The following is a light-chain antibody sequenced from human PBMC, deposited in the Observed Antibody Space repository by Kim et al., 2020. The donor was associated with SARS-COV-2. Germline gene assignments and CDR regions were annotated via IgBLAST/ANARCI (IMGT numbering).Light chain of an antibody. CDR3: QTWGTGSRGV. V-gene: IGLV4-69*01. CDR2: LNSDGSH. CDR1: SGHSSYA. Sequence: SIKLTCTLSSGHSSYAIAWHQQQPEKGPRYLMKLNSDGSHSKGDGIPDRFSGSSSGAERYLTISSLQSEDEADYYCQTWGTGSRGVFGGGTQLPS. J-gene: IGLJ2*01.